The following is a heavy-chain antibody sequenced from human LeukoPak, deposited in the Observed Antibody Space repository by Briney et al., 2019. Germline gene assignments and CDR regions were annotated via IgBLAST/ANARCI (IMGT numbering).Heavy chain of an antibody. CDR3: ARASPFDRPDAFDI. J-gene: IGHJ3*02. D-gene: IGHD3-9*01. V-gene: IGHV3-53*01. CDR2: IYSGGST. Sequence: GGSLRLSCAASGFTVSSTYMSWVRQAPGKGLEWVSVIYSGGSTYYADSVKGRFTISRDNSKNTLYLQMNSLRAEDTAVYYCARASPFDRPDAFDIWGQGTMVTVSS. CDR1: GFTVSSTY.